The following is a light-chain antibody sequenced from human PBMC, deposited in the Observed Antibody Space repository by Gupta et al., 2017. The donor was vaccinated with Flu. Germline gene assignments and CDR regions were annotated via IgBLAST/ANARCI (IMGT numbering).Light chain of an antibody. CDR1: QSVRNS. CDR2: AES. Sequence: ATLSASPGERVTLACRAMQSVRNSLAWYQQKSGQSPRLLIYAESTRATDIPARFSGTECGTEFTLTISRLQSEDFARYCCQQYESWPPVTFGGGTKVEI. CDR3: QQYESWPPVT. V-gene: IGKV3-15*01. J-gene: IGKJ4*01.